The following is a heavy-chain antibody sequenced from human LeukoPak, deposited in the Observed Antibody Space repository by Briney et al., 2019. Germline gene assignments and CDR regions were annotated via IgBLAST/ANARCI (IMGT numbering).Heavy chain of an antibody. CDR1: GYSFTSYW. J-gene: IGHJ4*02. CDR2: IYPGYSDT. V-gene: IGHV5-51*01. Sequence: GESLKISCKGSGYSFTSYWIGWVRQMPGKGLEWMGIIYPGYSDTRYSPSFQGQVTISADKSISTAYLQWSSLKASDTAMYYCARHGNNGAQYYCDSSGYCFDYWGQGTLVTVSS. CDR3: ARHGNNGAQYYCDSSGYCFDY. D-gene: IGHD3-22*01.